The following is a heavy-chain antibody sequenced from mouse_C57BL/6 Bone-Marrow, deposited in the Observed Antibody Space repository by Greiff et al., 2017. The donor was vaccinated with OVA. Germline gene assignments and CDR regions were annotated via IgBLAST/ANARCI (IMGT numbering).Heavy chain of an antibody. D-gene: IGHD1-1*01. Sequence: VKLQQPGAELVKPGASVKMSCKASGYTFTSYWITWVKQRPGQGLEWIGDIYPGSGSTNYNEKFKSKATLTVDTSSSTAYMQLSSLTSEDSAVYYCARSHYYGSSHWYFDVWGTGTTVTVSS. CDR2: IYPGSGST. V-gene: IGHV1-55*01. CDR1: GYTFTSYW. CDR3: ARSHYYGSSHWYFDV. J-gene: IGHJ1*03.